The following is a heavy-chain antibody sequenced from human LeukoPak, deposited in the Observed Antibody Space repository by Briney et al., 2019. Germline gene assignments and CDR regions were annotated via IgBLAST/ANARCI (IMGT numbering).Heavy chain of an antibody. CDR3: ARRRYSYGVGNWFDP. Sequence: SETLSLTCAVYGGSFSGYYWSWIRQPPGKGLEWIGEINHSGSTNYNPSLKSRVTISVDTSKNQFSLKLSSVTAADPAVYSWARRRYSYGVGNWFDPWGQGTLVTVSS. CDR1: GGSFSGYY. V-gene: IGHV4-34*01. CDR2: INHSGST. D-gene: IGHD5-18*01. J-gene: IGHJ5*02.